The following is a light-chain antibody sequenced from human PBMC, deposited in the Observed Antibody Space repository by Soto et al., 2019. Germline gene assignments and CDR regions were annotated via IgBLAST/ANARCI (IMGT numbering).Light chain of an antibody. CDR1: SSNIGAGYD. Sequence: QSVLTQPPSVSGAPGQRVTISCTGSSSNIGAGYDVNWYQQLPETAPKLLIFGASNRPSGVPDRFSGSKSGTSASLVITGLQADDEADYYCQSNDNGLSSSDVFGTGTKGTVL. CDR2: GAS. CDR3: QSNDNGLSSSDV. V-gene: IGLV1-40*01. J-gene: IGLJ1*01.